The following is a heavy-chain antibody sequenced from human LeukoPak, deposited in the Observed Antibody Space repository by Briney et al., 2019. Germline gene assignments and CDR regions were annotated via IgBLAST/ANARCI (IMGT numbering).Heavy chain of an antibody. CDR3: ARDNDPRDPPHFDY. D-gene: IGHD3-16*01. J-gene: IGHJ4*02. V-gene: IGHV1-69*13. CDR1: GGTFSSYA. Sequence: SVKVSCKASGGTFSSYAISWVRQAPGQGLEWMGGIIPIFGTANYAQKFQGRVTITADESTSTAYMELSSLRSEDTAVYYCARDNDPRDPPHFDYWGQGTLVTVSS. CDR2: IIPIFGTA.